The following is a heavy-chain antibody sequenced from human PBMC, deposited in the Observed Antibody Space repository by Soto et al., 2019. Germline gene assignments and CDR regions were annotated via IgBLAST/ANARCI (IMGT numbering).Heavy chain of an antibody. CDR2: IYYSGST. CDR1: GCSISSGGYY. Sequence: TLSLTCPVCGCSISSGGYYWSWIRQQPGKGLEWIGYIYYSGSTYYNPPLKSRVTRSVDTSKNQFSLKLSSVTAADTAVYYCARASDTAFDYWGQGTLVTVS. D-gene: IGHD5-18*01. CDR3: ARASDTAFDY. V-gene: IGHV4-31*03. J-gene: IGHJ4*02.